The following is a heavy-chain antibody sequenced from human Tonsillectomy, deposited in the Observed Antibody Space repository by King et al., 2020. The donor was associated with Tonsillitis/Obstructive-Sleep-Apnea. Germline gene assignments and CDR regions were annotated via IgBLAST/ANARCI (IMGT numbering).Heavy chain of an antibody. CDR1: GFTFSDYY. V-gene: IGHV3-11*05. CDR3: ATVRGHWNDGGY. CDR2: ISNSSSYP. J-gene: IGHJ4*02. Sequence: VQLVESGGGLVKPGGSLRLSCAASGFTFSDYYMSWIRQAPGKGLEWFSYISNSSSYPNYADSVKGRFTISRDNAKNSLYLQMNSLRAEDTAVYYCATVRGHWNDGGYWGQGTLVTVSS. D-gene: IGHD1-1*01.